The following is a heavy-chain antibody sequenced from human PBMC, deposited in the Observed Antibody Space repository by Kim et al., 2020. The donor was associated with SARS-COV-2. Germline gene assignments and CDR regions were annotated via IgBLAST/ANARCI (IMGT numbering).Heavy chain of an antibody. J-gene: IGHJ4*02. CDR3: ARGLGPLKHYFDY. Sequence: SETLSLTCTVSGGSISSSSYYWGWIRQPPGKGLEWIGSIYYSGSTYYNPSLKSRVTISVDTSKNQFSLKLSSVTAADTAVYYCARGLGPLKHYFDYWGQGTLVTVSS. CDR2: IYYSGST. D-gene: IGHD3-16*01. V-gene: IGHV4-39*07. CDR1: GGSISSSSYY.